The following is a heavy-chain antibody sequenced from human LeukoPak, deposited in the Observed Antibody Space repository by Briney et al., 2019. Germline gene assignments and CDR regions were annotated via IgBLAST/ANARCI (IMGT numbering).Heavy chain of an antibody. D-gene: IGHD3-10*01. CDR1: GYTLTELS. Sequence: ASVKVSCKVSGYTLTELSMHWVRQAPGKGLAWMGGFDPEDGETIYAQKFQGRVTMTEDTSTDTAYMELSSLRSEDTAVYYCATTHYYGSGSYPNEAFDIWGQGTMVTVSS. CDR3: ATTHYYGSGSYPNEAFDI. CDR2: FDPEDGET. V-gene: IGHV1-24*01. J-gene: IGHJ3*02.